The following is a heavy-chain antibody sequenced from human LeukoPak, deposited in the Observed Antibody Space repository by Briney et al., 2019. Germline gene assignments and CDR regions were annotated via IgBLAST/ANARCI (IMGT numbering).Heavy chain of an antibody. CDR3: AKDPRVATIEIFDY. D-gene: IGHD5-12*01. J-gene: IGHJ4*02. CDR2: ISGGGGVT. CDR1: GFTFSSYA. Sequence: GGSLRLSCAASGFTFSSYAMSWVRQAPGKGLEWVSAISGGGGVTYYADSVKGRFTTSRDNSKNTLYLQMNSLRAEDTAVYYCAKDPRVATIEIFDYWGQGTLVTVSS. V-gene: IGHV3-23*01.